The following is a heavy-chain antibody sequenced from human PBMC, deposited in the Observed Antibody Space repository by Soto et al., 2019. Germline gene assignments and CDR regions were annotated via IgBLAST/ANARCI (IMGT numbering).Heavy chain of an antibody. V-gene: IGHV3-15*07. Sequence: EVQLVESGGGLVKPGGSLRLSCAASGFTFSNAWMNWVRQAPGKGLEWVGRIKSKTDGGTTDYAAPVKGRFTISRDDSKNTLYLQMTSWKTEDTAVYYCTTRDTYYDYVWGSYPVRDYWGQGTLVTVSS. J-gene: IGHJ4*02. CDR3: TTRDTYYDYVWGSYPVRDY. D-gene: IGHD3-16*02. CDR2: IKSKTDGGTT. CDR1: GFTFSNAW.